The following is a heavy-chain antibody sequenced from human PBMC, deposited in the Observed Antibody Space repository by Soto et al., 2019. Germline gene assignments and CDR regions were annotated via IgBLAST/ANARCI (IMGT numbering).Heavy chain of an antibody. J-gene: IGHJ4*02. CDR2: ISSNSVTI. V-gene: IGHV3-48*02. D-gene: IGHD1-26*01. CDR3: AREDILGTRSFDF. Sequence: EVHLVESGGGVVQPGGSLRLSCAASGFSFSMYSMNWVRQAPGKGLEWVSYISSNSVTIYDTDSGRGRFTISRDNAKNSLYLQMNSLRDEDTAVYYCAREDILGTRSFDFWGQGTLVIVSS. CDR1: GFSFSMYS.